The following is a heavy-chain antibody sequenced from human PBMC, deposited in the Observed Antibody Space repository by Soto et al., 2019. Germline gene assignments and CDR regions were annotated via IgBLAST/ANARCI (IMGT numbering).Heavy chain of an antibody. D-gene: IGHD4-17*01. CDR2: ISGSGNTK. CDR1: GLTFSSYA. CDR3: AKNDFGDYYYYMDV. V-gene: IGHV3-23*01. J-gene: IGHJ6*03. Sequence: EVQLLESGGGLIQPGGSLRLSCAASGLTFSSYAMTWVRQAPGKGLEWVAGISGSGNTKYHADSVKGRFTISRDNSKNTLFLQMNSLRAEDTALYYCAKNDFGDYYYYMDVWGKGATVTFSS.